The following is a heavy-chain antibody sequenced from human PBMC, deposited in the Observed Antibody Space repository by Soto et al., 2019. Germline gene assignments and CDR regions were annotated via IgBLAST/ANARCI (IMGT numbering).Heavy chain of an antibody. CDR3: AREGWPLLQTGMDV. J-gene: IGHJ6*02. Sequence: GGSLRLSCAASGFTFRSYSMNWVRQAPGKGLEWVSYISSSNRTINYADSVKGRFIISRDNAKNSLYLQMHSLRDEDTAVYYCAREGWPLLQTGMDVWGQGTTVTVS. CDR2: ISSSNRTI. V-gene: IGHV3-48*02. CDR1: GFTFRSYS. D-gene: IGHD2-15*01.